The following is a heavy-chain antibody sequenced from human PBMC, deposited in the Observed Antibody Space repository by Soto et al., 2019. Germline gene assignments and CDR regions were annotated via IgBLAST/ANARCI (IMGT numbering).Heavy chain of an antibody. CDR2: IWYDGSNK. CDR3: AINSDLLTYYFDY. Sequence: GGSLRLSCAASGFTFSSYGMHWVRQAPGKGLEWVAVIWYDGSNKYYAGSVKGRFTISRDNSKNTLYLQMNSLRAEDTAVYYCAINSDLLTYYFDYWGQGTLVTVSS. CDR1: GFTFSSYG. J-gene: IGHJ4*02. D-gene: IGHD2-21*01. V-gene: IGHV3-33*01.